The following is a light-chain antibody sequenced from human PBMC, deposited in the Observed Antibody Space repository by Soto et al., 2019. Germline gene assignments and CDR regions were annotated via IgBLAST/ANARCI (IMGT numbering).Light chain of an antibody. CDR1: QNVSSY. J-gene: IGKJ5*01. Sequence: EIVLTQAPATLALSPGERATLSCSASQNVSSYLAWYRQKPGQAPRLLIYDASIWATGIPARFSGSGSGTDFNLTISSLEPEDFAVYYCQQRRNWPPRITFGQGTRLEIK. CDR3: QQRRNWPPRIT. CDR2: DAS. V-gene: IGKV3-11*01.